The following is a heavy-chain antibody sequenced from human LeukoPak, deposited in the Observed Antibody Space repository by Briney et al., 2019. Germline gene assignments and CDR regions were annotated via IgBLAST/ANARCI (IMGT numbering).Heavy chain of an antibody. CDR2: IWYDGSNK. CDR3: AKDAYHAKAMAILDY. D-gene: IGHD5-18*01. CDR1: GFTFSSYG. Sequence: GGSLRLSCAASGFTFSSYGMHWVRQAPGKGLEWVAVIWYDGSNKYYADSVNGRFTISRDNSKNTLYLQMNSLRAEDTAVCYCAKDAYHAKAMAILDYWGQGTLVTVSS. J-gene: IGHJ4*02. V-gene: IGHV3-33*06.